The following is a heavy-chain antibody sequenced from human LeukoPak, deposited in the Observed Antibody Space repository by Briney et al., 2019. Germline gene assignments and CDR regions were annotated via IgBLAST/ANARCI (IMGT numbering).Heavy chain of an antibody. J-gene: IGHJ5*02. CDR2: IKQDASER. V-gene: IGHV3-7*01. CDR3: VRDGGTDWYDP. Sequence: GGSLRLSCAASGFTISDYCMTWVRQAPGKGLEWVANIKQDASERTYVDSVKGRFTISRDNAKNSIFLQMNSLRVEDMATYYCVRDGGTDWYDPGGQGTLVSVSS. CDR1: GFTISDYC. D-gene: IGHD3-16*01.